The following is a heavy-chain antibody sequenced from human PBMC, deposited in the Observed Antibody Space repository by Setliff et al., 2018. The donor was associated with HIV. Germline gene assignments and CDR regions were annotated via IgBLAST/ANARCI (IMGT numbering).Heavy chain of an antibody. V-gene: IGHV4-4*08. CDR2: TYKRGDI. CDR1: GDNIDLFY. CDR3: ARVDYVLRWTSNYYYHMNV. D-gene: IGHD4-17*01. Sequence: SETLSLTCDVSGDNIDLFYWSWIRQPPGKGLEWLVNTYKRGDINYNPSLKSRLAISFDTSLNQLSLRLSSVTAADTAVYYCARVDYVLRWTSNYYYHMNVWGKGTPVTVSS. J-gene: IGHJ6*03.